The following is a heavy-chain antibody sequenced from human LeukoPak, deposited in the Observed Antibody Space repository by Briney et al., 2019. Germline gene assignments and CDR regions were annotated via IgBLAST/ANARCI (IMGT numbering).Heavy chain of an antibody. J-gene: IGHJ6*04. CDR1: GFTFDDYG. CDR3: ARDLASTDV. Sequence: GGSLRLSCAASGFTFDDYGMSWVRQAPGKGLEWVSGINWSGGSTGYADSVQGRYTISRDNATNSLYLQMNSLRADDTALYYCARDLASTDVWGKGTTVTVSS. V-gene: IGHV3-20*04. CDR2: INWSGGST. D-gene: IGHD3-16*01.